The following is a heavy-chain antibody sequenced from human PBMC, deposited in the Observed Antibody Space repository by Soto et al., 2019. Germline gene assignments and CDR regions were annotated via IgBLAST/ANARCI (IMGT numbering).Heavy chain of an antibody. CDR3: AHGSGWLFDY. Sequence: QITLKESGPTLVKPTQTLTLTCTFSGFSLSTTAVGVGWIRQPPGKALEWLALMYWNDDNHYSPSLKNRLTLTRDTSKNQVVLTMTNMDPADTVTYYCAHGSGWLFDYWGQGALVTVSS. CDR2: MYWNDDN. D-gene: IGHD6-19*01. J-gene: IGHJ4*02. CDR1: GFSLSTTAVG. V-gene: IGHV2-5*01.